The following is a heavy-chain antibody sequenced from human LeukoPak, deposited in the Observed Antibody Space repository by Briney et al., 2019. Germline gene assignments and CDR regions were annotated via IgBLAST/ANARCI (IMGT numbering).Heavy chain of an antibody. CDR1: GVSVSDTY. V-gene: IGHV3-7*01. CDR3: ARDIVPRYSSAWPEYFQH. Sequence: PGGSLRLSCAASGVSVSDTYMICVRAAPGKGREWVANIKQDGSEKYYVDSVKGRFTISRDNAKNSLYLQMNSLRAEDTAVYYCARDIVPRYSSAWPEYFQHWGQGTLVTVSS. CDR2: IKQDGSEK. D-gene: IGHD6-19*01. J-gene: IGHJ1*01.